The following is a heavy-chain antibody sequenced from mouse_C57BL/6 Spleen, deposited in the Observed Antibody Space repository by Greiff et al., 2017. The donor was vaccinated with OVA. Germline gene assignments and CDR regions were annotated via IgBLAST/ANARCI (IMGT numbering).Heavy chain of an antibody. CDR1: GYPFTSYW. CDR3: ARGVYYGSSFYAKDY. D-gene: IGHD1-1*01. Sequence: QVQLQQPGAELVKPGASVKMSCKASGYPFTSYWITWVKQRPGQGLEWIGDIYPGSGSTNYNEKFKSKATLTVDTSSSTAYMQLSSLTSEDSAVYYCARGVYYGSSFYAKDYWGQGTAVTVSS. V-gene: IGHV1-55*01. CDR2: IYPGSGST. J-gene: IGHJ4*01.